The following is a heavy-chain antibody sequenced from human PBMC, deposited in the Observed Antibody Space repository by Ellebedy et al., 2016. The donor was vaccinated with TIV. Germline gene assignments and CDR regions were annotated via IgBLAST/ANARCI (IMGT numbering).Heavy chain of an antibody. J-gene: IGHJ5*02. CDR1: GFSLTTSGMS. D-gene: IGHD4-17*01. CDR3: ARKFYGDYANWIDP. V-gene: IGHV2-70*13. Sequence: SGPTLVKPTQTLTLTCTFSGFSLTTSGMSVTWIRQPPGKALEWLALIGWDNNKYYSPSLETRLTISKDTSKNQVVLTMTNMDPLDTATYYCARKFYGDYANWIDPWGQGTLVTVSS. CDR2: IGWDNNK.